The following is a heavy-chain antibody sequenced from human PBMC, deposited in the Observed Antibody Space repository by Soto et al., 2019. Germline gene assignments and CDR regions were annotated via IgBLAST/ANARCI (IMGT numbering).Heavy chain of an antibody. Sequence: PGGSLRLSCAASGFTFSSYAMSWVRQAPGKGLEWVSAISGSGGSTYYADSVKGRFTISRDNSKNTLYLQMNSLRAEDTAVYYCAKDSLGGYIDCYYGMDVWGQGTTVTVSS. CDR1: GFTFSSYA. D-gene: IGHD5-12*01. CDR3: AKDSLGGYIDCYYGMDV. CDR2: ISGSGGST. J-gene: IGHJ6*02. V-gene: IGHV3-23*01.